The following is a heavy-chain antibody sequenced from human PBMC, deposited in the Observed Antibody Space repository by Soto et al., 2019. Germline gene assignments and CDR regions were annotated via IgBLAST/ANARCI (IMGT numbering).Heavy chain of an antibody. CDR3: ARADPYYYDSSGYYYDGYFQH. CDR2: IYYSGST. Sequence: SETLSLTCTVSGGSISSGGYYWSWIRQHPGKGLEWIGYIYYSGSTYYNPSLKSRVTISVDTSKNQFSLKLSSVTAADTAVYYCARADPYYYDSSGYYYDGYFQHWGQGTLVTVSS. CDR1: GGSISSGGYY. J-gene: IGHJ1*01. D-gene: IGHD3-22*01. V-gene: IGHV4-31*03.